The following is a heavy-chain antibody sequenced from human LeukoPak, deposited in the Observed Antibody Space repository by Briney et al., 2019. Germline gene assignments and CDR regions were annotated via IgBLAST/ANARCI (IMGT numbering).Heavy chain of an antibody. Sequence: ASVKVSCKASGYTFTTYYMHWVRQAPGQGLEWLGIINPSGGSTNYAQKFQGRVTMTRDMSTSTVYMELSSLRSEDTAVYYCARVSIIGYYFDYRGQGTLVTVSS. CDR3: ARVSIIGYYFDY. CDR1: GYTFTTYY. CDR2: INPSGGST. J-gene: IGHJ4*02. V-gene: IGHV1-46*01. D-gene: IGHD2-15*01.